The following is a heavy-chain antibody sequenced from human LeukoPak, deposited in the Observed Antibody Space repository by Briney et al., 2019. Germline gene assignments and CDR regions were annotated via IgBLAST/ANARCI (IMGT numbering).Heavy chain of an antibody. CDR1: GYTFTSYA. J-gene: IGHJ4*02. CDR2: ISAYNGNT. D-gene: IGHD3-10*01. V-gene: IGHV1-18*01. CDR3: ARGDYYGSGSYYKKTVDY. Sequence: ASVKVSCKSSGYTFTSYAISWVRQAPGQGLEWMGWISAYNGNTNYAQRLQGRVTMTTDTSTGTAYMELRSLRSDDTAVYYCARGDYYGSGSYYKKTVDYWGQGTPVTVSS.